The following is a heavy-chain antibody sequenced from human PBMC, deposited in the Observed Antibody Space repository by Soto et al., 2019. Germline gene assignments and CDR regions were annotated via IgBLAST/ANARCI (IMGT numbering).Heavy chain of an antibody. J-gene: IGHJ3*02. Sequence: EVQLLESGGGLVQPGGSLRLSCAASGFSFRSYAMSWVRQAPGKGLEWVSHISDSGVTTSYADSVKGRFTISRDHSKNTLYLQMNSLRAEDTAVYYCAKGILVKPPGTRAFDIWGQGTMVIVSS. CDR3: AKGILVKPPGTRAFDI. CDR1: GFSFRSYA. CDR2: ISDSGVTT. D-gene: IGHD6-13*01. V-gene: IGHV3-23*01.